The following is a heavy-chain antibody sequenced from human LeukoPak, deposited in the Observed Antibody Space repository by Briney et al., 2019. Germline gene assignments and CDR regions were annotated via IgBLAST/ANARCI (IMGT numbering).Heavy chain of an antibody. CDR2: INHSGST. D-gene: IGHD6-6*01. CDR3: ARHEYSSSSEGFDY. CDR1: GGSFSGYY. Sequence: SETLSLTCAVYGGSFSGYYWSWIRQPPGKGLEWIGEINHSGSTNYNPSLKSRVTISVDMSKNHFSLKLSSVTAPDTAVYYCARHEYSSSSEGFDYWGQGTLVSVSS. V-gene: IGHV4-34*01. J-gene: IGHJ4*02.